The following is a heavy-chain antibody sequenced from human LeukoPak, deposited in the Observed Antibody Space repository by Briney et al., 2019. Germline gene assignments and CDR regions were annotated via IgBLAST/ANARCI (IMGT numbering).Heavy chain of an antibody. D-gene: IGHD2/OR15-2a*01. J-gene: IGHJ2*01. CDR1: GFSFSSFW. Sequence: GGSLRLSCAVSGFSFSSFWVNWVRQAPGKGLEWVANTNQDGREKYYVDSVKGRFTISRDNAKNSLYLQMNSLRAEDTAVYYCVRTYFDWYFDLWGPGTLVSVSS. CDR2: TNQDGREK. CDR3: VRTYFDWYFDL. V-gene: IGHV3-7*01.